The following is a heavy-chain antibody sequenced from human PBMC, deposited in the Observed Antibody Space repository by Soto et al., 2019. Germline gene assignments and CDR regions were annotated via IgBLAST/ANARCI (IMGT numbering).Heavy chain of an antibody. CDR2: IYYSGST. CDR3: ARQAAAGQVWFDP. J-gene: IGHJ5*02. D-gene: IGHD6-13*01. V-gene: IGHV4-39*01. CDR1: GGSISSSSYY. Sequence: QLQLQESGPGLVKPSETLSLTCTVSGGSISSSSYYWGWIRQPPGKGLEWIGSIYYSGSTYYNPSLKSRVTISVDTSKNQFSLKLSSVTAADTAVYYCARQAAAGQVWFDPWGQGTLVTVSS.